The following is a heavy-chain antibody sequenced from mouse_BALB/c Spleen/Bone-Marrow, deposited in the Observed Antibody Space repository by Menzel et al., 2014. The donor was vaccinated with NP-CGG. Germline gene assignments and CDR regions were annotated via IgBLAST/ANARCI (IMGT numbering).Heavy chain of an antibody. Sequence: VQLQQSGAELMKPGASVKISCKTTGYTFSSYWIEWVKQRPGHGLEWIGEILPGSGTTNYNEKFKGKATFTADTSSNTAYMQLSSLTSKDSAVYYCARSHYYGLYYAMDYWGQGTSVTVSS. V-gene: IGHV1-9*01. CDR1: GYTFSSYW. D-gene: IGHD1-1*01. CDR2: ILPGSGTT. CDR3: ARSHYYGLYYAMDY. J-gene: IGHJ4*01.